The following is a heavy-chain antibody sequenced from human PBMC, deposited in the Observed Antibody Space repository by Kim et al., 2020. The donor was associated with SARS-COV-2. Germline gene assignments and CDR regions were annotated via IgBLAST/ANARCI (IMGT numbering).Heavy chain of an antibody. V-gene: IGHV1-2*02. CDR3: ARDLRAGSGGDY. Sequence: NSAQTVQGRVTMTRDTSISTASMELSRLRSDDTAVYYCARDLRAGSGGDYWGQGTLVTVSS. J-gene: IGHJ4*02. D-gene: IGHD6-19*01.